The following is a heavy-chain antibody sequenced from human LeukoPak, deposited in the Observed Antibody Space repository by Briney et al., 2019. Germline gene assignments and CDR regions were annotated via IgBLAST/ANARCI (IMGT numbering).Heavy chain of an antibody. V-gene: IGHV4-59*01. CDR3: ARADGTNDYYYGMDV. CDR2: IHYSGST. CDR1: GGSISGYY. D-gene: IGHD2-2*01. J-gene: IGHJ6*02. Sequence: SETLSLTCTVSGGSISGYYWTWIRQSPGKGLEWIGYIHYSGSTNYNPSLKSRVTISLDTSKSQFSLKLSSVTAADTAVYYCARADGTNDYYYGMDVWGQGTTLTVSS.